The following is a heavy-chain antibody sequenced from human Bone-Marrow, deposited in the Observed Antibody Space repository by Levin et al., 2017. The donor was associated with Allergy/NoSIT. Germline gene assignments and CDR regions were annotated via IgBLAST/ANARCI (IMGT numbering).Heavy chain of an antibody. V-gene: IGHV4-61*01. Sequence: GSLRLSCSVSGGSVSSDRYYWTWIRKSPGKRLEWIGHIYYSGTTNYNPSLKSRVTISLDTSKNQFSLILSSMTAADTAIYYCTRGTTGYVRFDPWGQGTLVTVSS. CDR2: IYYSGTT. J-gene: IGHJ5*02. CDR3: TRGTTGYVRFDP. D-gene: IGHD2-2*01. CDR1: GGSVSSDRYY.